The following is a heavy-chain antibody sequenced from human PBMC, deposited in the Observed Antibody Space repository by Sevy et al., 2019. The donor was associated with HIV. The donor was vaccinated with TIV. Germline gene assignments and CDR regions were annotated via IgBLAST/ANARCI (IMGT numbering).Heavy chain of an antibody. CDR2: ISYDGRNNK. CDR3: ARDRGEILSSAFDY. V-gene: IGHV3-30*04. D-gene: IGHD3-16*01. J-gene: IGHJ4*02. Sequence: GGSLRLSCAASGFTFSDYRMHWVRQAPGKGLEWVAVISYDGRNNKYNADSVKGRFTISRYNSKNTVYLQMNSLRAEDTAIYYCARDRGEILSSAFDYWGQGTLVTVSS. CDR1: GFTFSDYR.